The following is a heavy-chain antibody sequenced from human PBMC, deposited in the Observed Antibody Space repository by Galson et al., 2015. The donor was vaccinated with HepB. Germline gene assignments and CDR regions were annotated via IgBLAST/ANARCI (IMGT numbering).Heavy chain of an antibody. D-gene: IGHD3-3*01. J-gene: IGHJ2*01. V-gene: IGHV3-7*03. CDR2: TKHDGTEK. CDR3: ARGLYDFWNRYYYFDL. CDR1: GFTFNRYW. Sequence: SLRLSCAASGFTFNRYWMYWVRQAPGKGLEWVANTKHDGTEKYSVDSVKGRFTVSRDNAKNSLYLQMNSLRAEDTAVYYCARGLYDFWNRYYYFDLWGRGTQVTVSS.